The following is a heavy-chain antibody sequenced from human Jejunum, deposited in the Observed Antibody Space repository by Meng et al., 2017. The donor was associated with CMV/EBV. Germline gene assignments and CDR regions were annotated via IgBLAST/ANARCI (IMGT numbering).Heavy chain of an antibody. Sequence: YGMHWVRQAAGKGLAWVAVIWYDGSNKYYADSVKGRFTISRDNSKNTLYLQMNSLRAEDTAVYYCAKDRPPYYYDSSGYHPGFDYWGQGTLVTVSS. J-gene: IGHJ4*02. CDR3: AKDRPPYYYDSSGYHPGFDY. CDR2: IWYDGSNK. CDR1: YG. D-gene: IGHD3-22*01. V-gene: IGHV3-33*06.